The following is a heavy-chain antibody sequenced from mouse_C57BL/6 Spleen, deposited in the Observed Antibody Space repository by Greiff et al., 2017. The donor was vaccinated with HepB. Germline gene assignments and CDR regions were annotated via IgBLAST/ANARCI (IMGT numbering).Heavy chain of an antibody. J-gene: IGHJ3*01. CDR2: ISSGSSTI. Sequence: EVQLVESGGGLVKPGGSLKLSCAASGFTFSDYGMHWVRQAPEKGLEWVAYISSGSSTIYYADTVKGRFTISRDNAKNTLFLQMTSLRSEDTAMYYCAREGGSSSAWFAYWGQGTLVTVSA. V-gene: IGHV5-17*01. D-gene: IGHD1-1*01. CDR1: GFTFSDYG. CDR3: AREGGSSSAWFAY.